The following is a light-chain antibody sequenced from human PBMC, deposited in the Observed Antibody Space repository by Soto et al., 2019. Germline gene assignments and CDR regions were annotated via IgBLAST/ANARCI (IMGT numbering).Light chain of an antibody. V-gene: IGKV3-11*01. J-gene: IGKJ5*01. Sequence: EIVMTHSPATLSVSPWEIATLSCRASQSVSSNLAWYQQKPGQTPRLLIYDASNRATGIPARFSGSGSETDFTLTISSLEPEDFAVYYCQHRMNWPLTFGQGTRLEIK. CDR3: QHRMNWPLT. CDR1: QSVSSN. CDR2: DAS.